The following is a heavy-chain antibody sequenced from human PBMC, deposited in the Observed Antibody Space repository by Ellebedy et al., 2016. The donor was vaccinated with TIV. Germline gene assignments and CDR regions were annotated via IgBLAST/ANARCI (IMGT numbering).Heavy chain of an antibody. D-gene: IGHD5-24*01. Sequence: PGGSLRLSCAASGFTFSSYAMSWVRQAPGKGLEWVSAISGSGDSTFSADSVKGRFSISRDNSKNILNLQMNSLRAEDTALYYCAKDYSGLQGMDVWGQGTTVTVSS. CDR3: AKDYSGLQGMDV. CDR1: GFTFSSYA. J-gene: IGHJ6*02. CDR2: ISGSGDST. V-gene: IGHV3-23*01.